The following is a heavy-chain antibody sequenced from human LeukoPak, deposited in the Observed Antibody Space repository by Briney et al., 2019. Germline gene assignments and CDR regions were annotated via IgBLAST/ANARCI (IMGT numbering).Heavy chain of an antibody. D-gene: IGHD6-19*01. CDR2: ISSSSSYI. V-gene: IGHV3-21*01. CDR3: AREKSIAVAGTFKVYWFDP. CDR1: GFTFSSYS. Sequence: PGGSLRLSCAASGFTFSSYSMNWVRQAPGKGLEWGSSISSSSSYIYYADSVKGRFTISRDNAKNPLYLQMNSLRAEDTAVYYCAREKSIAVAGTFKVYWFDPWGQGTLVTVSS. J-gene: IGHJ5*02.